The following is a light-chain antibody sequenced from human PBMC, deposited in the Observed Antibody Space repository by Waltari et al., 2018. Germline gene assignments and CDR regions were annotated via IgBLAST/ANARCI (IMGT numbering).Light chain of an antibody. V-gene: IGKV3-11*01. CDR3: QQRSNWTPHT. CDR1: QSVGSY. J-gene: IGKJ2*01. Sequence: EIVLTQSPATLSLSPGDTATLSCRARQSVGSYLAWYQQKPGQPPRLLIYDASNRATGVPARFRGSGSGTDVTLTISSLEAEDFAVYYCQQRSNWTPHTFGQGARLDIK. CDR2: DAS.